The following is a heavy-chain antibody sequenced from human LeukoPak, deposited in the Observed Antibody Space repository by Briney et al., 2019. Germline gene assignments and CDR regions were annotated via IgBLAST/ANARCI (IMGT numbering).Heavy chain of an antibody. CDR1: GGSISSYY. Sequence: SETLSLTCTVSGGSISSYYWSWIRQPPGKGLEWIGNIYYSGSTNYNPSLKSRVTISVDTSKNQFSLKLSSVTAADTAVYYCARGPLGPAAGHLNFDYWGQGTLVTVSS. D-gene: IGHD6-13*01. CDR3: ARGPLGPAAGHLNFDY. J-gene: IGHJ4*02. V-gene: IGHV4-59*01. CDR2: IYYSGST.